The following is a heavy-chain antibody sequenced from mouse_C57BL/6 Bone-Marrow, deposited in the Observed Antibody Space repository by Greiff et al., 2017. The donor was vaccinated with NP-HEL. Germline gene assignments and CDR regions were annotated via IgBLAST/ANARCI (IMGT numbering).Heavy chain of an antibody. CDR2: ISNGGGST. Sequence: EVQRVESGGGLVQPGGSLKLSCAASGFTFSDYYMYWVRQTPEKRLEWVAYISNGGGSTYYPDTVKGRFTISRDNAKNTLYLQMSRLKSEDTAMYDCGRKGVVGYAKDYWGKGPSVTVDS. D-gene: IGHD1-1*02. J-gene: IGHJ4*01. CDR3: GRKGVVGYAKDY. CDR1: GFTFSDYY. V-gene: IGHV5-12*01.